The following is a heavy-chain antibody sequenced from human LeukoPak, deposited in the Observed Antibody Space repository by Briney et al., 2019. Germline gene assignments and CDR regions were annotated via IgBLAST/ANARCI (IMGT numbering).Heavy chain of an antibody. CDR1: GGSFSGYY. J-gene: IGHJ4*02. D-gene: IGHD6-6*01. CDR2: INHSGST. Sequence: PSETLSLTCAVYGGSFSGYYWSWIRQPPGKGLEWIGEINHSGSTNYNPSLKSRVTISVDTPKNQFSLKLSSVTAADTAVYYCARGWGSPGSLSEFDYWGQGTLVTVSS. CDR3: ARGWGSPGSLSEFDY. V-gene: IGHV4-34*01.